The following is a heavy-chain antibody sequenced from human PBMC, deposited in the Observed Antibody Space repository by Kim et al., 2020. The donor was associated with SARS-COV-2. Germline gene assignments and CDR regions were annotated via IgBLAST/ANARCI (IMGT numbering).Heavy chain of an antibody. CDR1: GFTFSSYS. D-gene: IGHD4-17*01. Sequence: GGSLRLSCAASGFTFSSYSMNWVRQAPGKGLEWVSSISSSSSYIYYADSVKGRFTISRDNAKNSLYLQMNSLRAEDTAVYYCSEGGIRGDYGFDYWGQGTLVTVSS. J-gene: IGHJ4*02. CDR2: ISSSSSYI. CDR3: SEGGIRGDYGFDY. V-gene: IGHV3-21*01.